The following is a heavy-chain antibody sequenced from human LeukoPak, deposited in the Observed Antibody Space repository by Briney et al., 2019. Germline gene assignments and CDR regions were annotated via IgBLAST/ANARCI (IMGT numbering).Heavy chain of an antibody. CDR2: ISGSGGST. CDR1: GFTFSTYG. D-gene: IGHD6-13*01. J-gene: IGHJ4*02. CDR3: ARPATSNWPIDY. V-gene: IGHV3-23*01. Sequence: SGGSLRLSCVASGFTFSTYGMSWVRQAPGKGLEWVSAISGSGGSTYYADSVKGRFTISRDNSKNTLYLQVNSLRAEDTAVYYCARPATSNWPIDYWGQGTLVTVSS.